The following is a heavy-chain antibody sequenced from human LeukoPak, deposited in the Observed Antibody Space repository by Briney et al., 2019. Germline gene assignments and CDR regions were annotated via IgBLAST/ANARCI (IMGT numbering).Heavy chain of an antibody. CDR1: GFTFSSYA. V-gene: IGHV3-23*01. J-gene: IGHJ4*02. D-gene: IGHD5-18*01. CDR3: AKDQGSYGLGGFDY. CDR2: ISGSGGST. Sequence: GGSLRLSCAASGFTFSSYAMSWVRQAPGKGLEWVSAISGSGGSTYYADSVKGRFTISRDNSKNTLYLQVNSLRAEDTAVYYCAKDQGSYGLGGFDYWGQGTLVTVSS.